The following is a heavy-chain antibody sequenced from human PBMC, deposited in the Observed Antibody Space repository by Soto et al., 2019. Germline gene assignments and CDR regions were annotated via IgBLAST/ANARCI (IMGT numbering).Heavy chain of an antibody. CDR1: GFTFSSYA. V-gene: IGHV3-23*01. CDR3: AKVHYDIVTGYYLFAY. D-gene: IGHD3-9*01. J-gene: IGHJ4*02. CDR2: ISGSGGST. Sequence: GGSLRLSCAASGFTFSSYAMSWVRQAPGKGLEWVSAISGSGGSTYYADSVKGRFTISRDNSKNTLYLQMNSLRAEDTAVYYCAKVHYDIVTGYYLFAYWGQGTLVTVSS.